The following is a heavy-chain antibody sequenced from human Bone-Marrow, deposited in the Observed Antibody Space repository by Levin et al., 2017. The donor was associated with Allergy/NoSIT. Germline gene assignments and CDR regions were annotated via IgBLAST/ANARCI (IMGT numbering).Heavy chain of an antibody. D-gene: IGHD3/OR15-3a*01. V-gene: IGHV1-69*06. Sequence: KISCKASGGIFSTYVISWVRQAPGQGLEWVGGIVPIFGTTHNAQNLQGRITITADKSTSTAYMELRGLGSEDTAVYYCAGSSSGTGHFDSWGQGTLVTVSS. CDR3: AGSSSGTGHFDS. CDR1: GGIFSTYV. J-gene: IGHJ4*02. CDR2: IVPIFGTT.